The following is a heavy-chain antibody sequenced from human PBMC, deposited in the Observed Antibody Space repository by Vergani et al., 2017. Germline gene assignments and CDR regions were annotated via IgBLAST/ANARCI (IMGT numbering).Heavy chain of an antibody. Sequence: QVQLVQSGAEVKKPGASVKVSCKASGYTFTSYGISWVRQAPGQGLEWMGWISAYNGNTNYAQKLQGRVTMTTDTSTSTAYMELRSLRSDDTAGYYWARVNILTGYRIWGWFDPWGQGTLVTVSS. CDR2: ISAYNGNT. D-gene: IGHD3-9*01. CDR1: GYTFTSYG. CDR3: ARVNILTGYRIWGWFDP. V-gene: IGHV1-18*01. J-gene: IGHJ5*02.